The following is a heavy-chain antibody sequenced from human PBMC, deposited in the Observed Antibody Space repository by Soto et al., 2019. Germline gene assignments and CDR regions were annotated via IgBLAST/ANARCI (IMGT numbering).Heavy chain of an antibody. D-gene: IGHD2-2*01. CDR2: INVASGNA. CDR3: AKDPDTRTWHHDGLDT. J-gene: IGHJ3*02. CDR1: GYTCTTSA. Sequence: ASGKVSCKASGYTCTTSARPGVGRGRGQGLEGMGWINVASGNAKYSQKFQGRVTITRETSASAAYMELRSLRSEDTARDYCAKDPDTRTWHHDGLDTLGEGTTVNV. V-gene: IGHV1-3*01.